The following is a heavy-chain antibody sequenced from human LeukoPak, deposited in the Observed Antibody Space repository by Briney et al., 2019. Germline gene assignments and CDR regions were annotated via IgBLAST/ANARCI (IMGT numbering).Heavy chain of an antibody. CDR3: ARGALGWNAFDI. Sequence: QSSETLSLTCTVSGGAISSGAYYWGWIRQPAGKGLEWIGRIYTSGSTNYNPSLKSRVTISVDTSKNQFSLKLSSVTAADSAVYYCARGALGWNAFDIRGQGTVVTVSS. CDR1: GGAISSGAYY. CDR2: IYTSGST. V-gene: IGHV4-61*02. J-gene: IGHJ3*02. D-gene: IGHD2-15*01.